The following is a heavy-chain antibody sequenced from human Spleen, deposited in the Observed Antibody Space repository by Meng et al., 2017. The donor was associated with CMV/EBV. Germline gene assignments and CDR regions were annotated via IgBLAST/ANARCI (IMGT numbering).Heavy chain of an antibody. Sequence: GGSLRLSCVASGFTFNSYWMSWVRQAPGKGLEWVANIKQDGSEKYYVDSVKGRFTISRDNAKNSLYLQMNSLRAEDTAVYYCARGAVRFLEWLPSPTYYYYGMDVWGQGTTVTVSS. CDR2: IKQDGSEK. CDR1: GFTFNSYW. V-gene: IGHV3-7*04. J-gene: IGHJ6*02. CDR3: ARGAVRFLEWLPSPTYYYYGMDV. D-gene: IGHD3-3*01.